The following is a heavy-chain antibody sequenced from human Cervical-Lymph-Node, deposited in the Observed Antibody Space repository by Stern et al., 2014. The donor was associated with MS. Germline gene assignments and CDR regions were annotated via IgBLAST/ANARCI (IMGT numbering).Heavy chain of an antibody. CDR1: GYTFIGHF. J-gene: IGHJ6*02. CDR2: SNPNNDAP. D-gene: IGHD2-15*01. Sequence: VQLVQSGAEVKKPGASVKVSCKTAGYTFIGHFIHWVRPAPGQGLEWLGRSNPNNDAPHAAQNFQGRVAMTTDTSTNTAYMELSRLTSDDTAVYYCARDNHFGSGGSWDYGMDVWGQGTTV. V-gene: IGHV1-2*06. CDR3: ARDNHFGSGGSWDYGMDV.